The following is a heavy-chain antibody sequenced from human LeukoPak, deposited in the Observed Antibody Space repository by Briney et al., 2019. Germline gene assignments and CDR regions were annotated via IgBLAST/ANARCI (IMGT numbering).Heavy chain of an antibody. CDR1: GGTFINFA. CDR2: IIPIFGTA. J-gene: IGHJ6*03. D-gene: IGHD1-7*01. CDR3: ARDQFVKITGTTDYYYYMDV. V-gene: IGHV1-69*05. Sequence: SXXVSCKASGGTFINFAITWVRQAPGQGLEWMGRIIPIFGTANYAQKFQGRVTITTDESTSTAYMELSSLRSEDTAVYYCARDQFVKITGTTDYYYYMDVWGKGTTVTVSS.